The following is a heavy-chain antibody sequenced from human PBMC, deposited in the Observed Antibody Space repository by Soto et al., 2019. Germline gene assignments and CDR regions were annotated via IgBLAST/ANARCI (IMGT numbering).Heavy chain of an antibody. Sequence: SETLSLTCTVSGGSISSYYWSWIRQPPGKGLEWIGYIYYSGSTNYNPSLKSRVTISVGTSKNQFSLKLSSVTAADTAVYYCARTLMAGYSYGFYYYYYYMDVWGKGTTVTVSS. V-gene: IGHV4-59*01. CDR2: IYYSGST. J-gene: IGHJ6*03. D-gene: IGHD5-18*01. CDR3: ARTLMAGYSYGFYYYYYYMDV. CDR1: GGSISSYY.